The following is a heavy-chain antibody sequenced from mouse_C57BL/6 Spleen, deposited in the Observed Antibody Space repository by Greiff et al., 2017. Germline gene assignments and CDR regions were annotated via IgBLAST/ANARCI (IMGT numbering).Heavy chain of an antibody. Sequence: QVQLQQSGPELVKPGASVKISCKASGYAFSSSWMNWVKQRPGKGLEWIGRIYPGDGDTNYNGKFKGKATLTADKSSSTAYMQLSSLTSEDSAVYFCARKDYDGYSYYFDYWGQGTTLTVSS. CDR2: IYPGDGDT. CDR1: GYAFSSSW. J-gene: IGHJ2*01. D-gene: IGHD2-3*01. CDR3: ARKDYDGYSYYFDY. V-gene: IGHV1-82*01.